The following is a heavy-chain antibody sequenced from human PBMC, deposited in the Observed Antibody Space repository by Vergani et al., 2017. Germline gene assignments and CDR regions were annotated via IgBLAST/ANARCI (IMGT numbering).Heavy chain of an antibody. CDR1: GFTFSSYA. V-gene: IGHV3-23*01. Sequence: EVQLLESGGGLVQPGGSLRLSCAASGFTFSSYAMSWVRQAPGKGLEWVSAISGSGGSTYYADSVKGRFTISRDNSKNTLYLQMNSLRAEDTAVYYCAKGAAGKGSGRYYYYDGMDVWGQGTTVTVSS. J-gene: IGHJ6*02. CDR2: ISGSGGST. CDR3: AKGAAGKGSGRYYYYDGMDV. D-gene: IGHD6-13*01.